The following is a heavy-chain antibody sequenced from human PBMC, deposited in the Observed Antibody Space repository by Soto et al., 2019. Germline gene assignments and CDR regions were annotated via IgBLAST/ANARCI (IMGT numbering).Heavy chain of an antibody. CDR1: GYTFASYA. CDR2: ISADNGNT. Sequence: QVQLVQSGAEVKKPGASVKVSCKASGYTFASYAIHWMRQAPGQGLEWMGWISADNGNTNYAQKPQGRVTMTTVTSTSTAYMDVRSLRSDVTAVYYCARDPPPPDYWGQGTLVPVSS. J-gene: IGHJ4*02. CDR3: ARDPPPPDY. V-gene: IGHV1-18*01.